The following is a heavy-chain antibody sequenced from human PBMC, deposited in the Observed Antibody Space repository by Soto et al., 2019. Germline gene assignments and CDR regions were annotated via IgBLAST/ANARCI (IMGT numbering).Heavy chain of an antibody. J-gene: IGHJ4*02. V-gene: IGHV4-59*01. CDR3: AKIAYDSSGFLQIYFDS. CDR1: GASISHFY. Sequence: SETLSLTCSVSGASISHFYWSWIRQSPGRGLEWIGYISFGGSVNYNPSLKSRVTMTIDTSASQFSLNLTSVTAADTGVYYCAKIAYDSSGFLQIYFDSWGQGTLVTVSS. D-gene: IGHD3-22*01. CDR2: ISFGGSV.